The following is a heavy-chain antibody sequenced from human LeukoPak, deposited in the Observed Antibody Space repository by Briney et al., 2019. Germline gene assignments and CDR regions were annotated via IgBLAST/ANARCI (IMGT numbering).Heavy chain of an antibody. Sequence: PSETLSLTCTVSGGSISSYYWSWIRQPPGKGLEWIGYIYYSGTTNYNPSLKSRVTISVDTSKNQFSLKLSSVTAADTAVYYCATSIAARGYYGMDVWGQGTTVTVSS. CDR1: GGSISSYY. D-gene: IGHD6-6*01. CDR3: ATSIAARGYYGMDV. V-gene: IGHV4-59*01. J-gene: IGHJ6*02. CDR2: IYYSGTT.